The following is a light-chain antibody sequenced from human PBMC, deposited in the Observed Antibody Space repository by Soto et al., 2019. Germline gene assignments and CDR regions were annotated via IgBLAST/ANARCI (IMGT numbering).Light chain of an antibody. CDR3: AVWDASLTAYL. Sequence: QSVLAQPPSASGTPGQRVTISCSGSTSNIGKNFVYWYQQLPGMAPRLLIYKNDQRPSGVPDRFSGSKSGTSASLAISGVRSEDEADYFCAVWDASLTAYLFGSGTKVTVL. CDR2: KND. J-gene: IGLJ1*01. V-gene: IGLV1-47*01. CDR1: TSNIGKNF.